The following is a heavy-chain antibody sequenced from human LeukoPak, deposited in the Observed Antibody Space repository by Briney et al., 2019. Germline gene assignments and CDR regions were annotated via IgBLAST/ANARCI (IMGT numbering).Heavy chain of an antibody. D-gene: IGHD2-2*01. Sequence: GASVKVSCKASGGTFSSYGITWVRQAPGQGLEWMGRIIPILGITNYAQRFKGRITITADKSTSTAYMDLNSLRAEDTAVYYCVRDGGVVPVVMPDAFDIWGQGTMVTVSS. CDR3: VRDGGVVPVVMPDAFDI. CDR1: GGTFSSYG. CDR2: IIPILGIT. V-gene: IGHV1-69*04. J-gene: IGHJ3*02.